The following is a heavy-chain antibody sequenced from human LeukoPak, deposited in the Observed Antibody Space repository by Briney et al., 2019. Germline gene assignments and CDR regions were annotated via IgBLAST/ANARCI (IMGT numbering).Heavy chain of an antibody. V-gene: IGHV1-46*01. CDR2: INPSGGST. D-gene: IGHD5-12*01. CDR1: GYTFTSYY. Sequence: ASVKVSCKASGYTFTSYYMHWVRQAPGQGLEWMGIINPSGGSTSYAQKFQGRVTMTRDMSTSTVYMELSGLRSEDTAVYYCARDSGEWLCDYWGQGTLVTVSS. CDR3: ARDSGEWLCDY. J-gene: IGHJ4*02.